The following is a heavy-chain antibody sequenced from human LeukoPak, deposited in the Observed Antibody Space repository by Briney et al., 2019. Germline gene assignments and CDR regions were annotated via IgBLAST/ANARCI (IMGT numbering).Heavy chain of an antibody. J-gene: IGHJ4*02. V-gene: IGHV4-34*01. Sequence: SETLSLTCAVYGGSFSGYYWSWIRQPPGKGLEWIGEINHSGSTNYNPSLKSRVTISVDTSKNQFSLKLSSVTAADTAVYYCARYSSRNIVVVVYTARGFDYWGQGTLVTVSS. D-gene: IGHD2-8*02. CDR1: GGSFSGYY. CDR2: INHSGST. CDR3: ARYSSRNIVVVVYTARGFDY.